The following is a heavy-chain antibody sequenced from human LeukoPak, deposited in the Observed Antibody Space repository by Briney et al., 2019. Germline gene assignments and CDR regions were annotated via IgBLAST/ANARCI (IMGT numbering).Heavy chain of an antibody. CDR3: ARGLVAAAGTDFDY. J-gene: IGHJ4*02. D-gene: IGHD6-13*01. Sequence: GGSLRLSCAASGFTFSSYAMHWVRQAPGKGLEYVSAISSNGGSTYYASSVKGRFTISRDNSKNTLYLQMGSLRAEDMAVYYCARGLVAAAGTDFDYWGQGTLVTVSS. CDR2: ISSNGGST. CDR1: GFTFSSYA. V-gene: IGHV3-64*01.